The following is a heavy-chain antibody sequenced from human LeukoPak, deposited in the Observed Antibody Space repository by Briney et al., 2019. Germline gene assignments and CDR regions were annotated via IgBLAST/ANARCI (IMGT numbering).Heavy chain of an antibody. CDR2: IYYSGST. CDR3: ARGGDLTYYDFWSGYSTFDP. V-gene: IGHV4-59*08. J-gene: IGHJ5*02. D-gene: IGHD3-3*01. Sequence: PSETLSLTCTVSGGSISSYYWSWIRQPPGKGLEWIGYIYYSGSTNYNPSLKSRVTISVDTSKNQFSLKLSSVTAADTAVYYCARGGDLTYYDFWSGYSTFDPWGQGTLATVSS. CDR1: GGSISSYY.